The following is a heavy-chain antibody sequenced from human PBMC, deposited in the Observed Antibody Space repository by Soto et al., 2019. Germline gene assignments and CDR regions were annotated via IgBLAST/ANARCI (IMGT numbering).Heavy chain of an antibody. Sequence: QVQLQQSGPGLVKPSQTLSLTCAISGDSVYTNTAALNWIRQSPSSGLEWLGRTLYRPKWYKDYAVSVKSRLTINPDASKNQFSLQLNSVTPEDAAVSYCARGSHYAIDYWGQGALVTVSA. CDR2: TLYRPKWYK. V-gene: IGHV6-1*01. J-gene: IGHJ4*02. CDR1: GDSVYTNTAA. CDR3: ARGSHYAIDY. D-gene: IGHD2-2*01.